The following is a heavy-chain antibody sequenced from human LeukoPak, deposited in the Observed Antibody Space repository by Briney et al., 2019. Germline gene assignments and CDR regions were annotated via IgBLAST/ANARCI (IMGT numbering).Heavy chain of an antibody. Sequence: SETLSLTCTVSDGSISSYYWSWIRQPPGKGLEWIGYIYYSGSTNYNPSLKSRVTISVDTSKNQFSLKLSSVTAADTAVYYCARGDYGDYVDYWGQGTLVTVSS. V-gene: IGHV4-59*01. D-gene: IGHD4-17*01. CDR1: DGSISSYY. CDR2: IYYSGST. CDR3: ARGDYGDYVDY. J-gene: IGHJ4*02.